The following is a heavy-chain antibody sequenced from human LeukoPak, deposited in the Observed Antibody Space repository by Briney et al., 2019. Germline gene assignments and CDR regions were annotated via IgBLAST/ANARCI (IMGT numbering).Heavy chain of an antibody. D-gene: IGHD6-19*01. CDR1: GGSISSYY. J-gene: IGHJ5*02. CDR3: ARLLPRTAVAGLGWFDP. V-gene: IGHV4-59*08. Sequence: SETLSLTCTVSGGSISSYYWSWIRQPPGKGLEWIGYIYYSGSTNYNPSLKSRVTISVDTSKNQFSLKLSSVTAADTAVYYCARLLPRTAVAGLGWFDPWGQGTLVTVSS. CDR2: IYYSGST.